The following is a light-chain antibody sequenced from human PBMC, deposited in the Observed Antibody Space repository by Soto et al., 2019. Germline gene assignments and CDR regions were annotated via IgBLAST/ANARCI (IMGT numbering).Light chain of an antibody. V-gene: IGKV3-11*01. CDR1: QSVSSY. Sequence: EIVLTQSPATLSLSPGERATLSCRASQSVSSYLAWYQQKPGQAPRLLIYDASNRATVIPARFSGSGSGTEFTLTISSLEPEDFAVYYWQQRSNWPPLTVGGGTKVEIK. CDR3: QQRSNWPPLT. J-gene: IGKJ4*01. CDR2: DAS.